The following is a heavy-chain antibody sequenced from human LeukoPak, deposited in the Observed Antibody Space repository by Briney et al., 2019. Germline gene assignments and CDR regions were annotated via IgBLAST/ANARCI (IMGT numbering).Heavy chain of an antibody. CDR3: ARDPWGYSGFDY. V-gene: IGHV3-11*05. CDR2: ISSSSSYT. D-gene: IGHD1-26*01. Sequence: PGGSLRLSCAASGFTFSDYYMSWIRQAPGKGLEWVSYISSSSSYTNYADSVKGRFTISRDNAKNSLYLRMNSLRAEDTAVYYCARDPWGYSGFDYWGQGTLVTVSS. J-gene: IGHJ4*02. CDR1: GFTFSDYY.